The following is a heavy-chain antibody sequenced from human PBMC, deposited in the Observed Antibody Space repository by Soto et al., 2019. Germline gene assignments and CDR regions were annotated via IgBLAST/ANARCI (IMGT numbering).Heavy chain of an antibody. CDR1: GGSISSYY. CDR2: IYYSGST. V-gene: IGHV4-59*01. D-gene: IGHD2-2*01. Sequence: QVQLQESGPGLVKPSETLSLTCTVSGGSISSYYWSWIRQPPGKGLEWIGYIYYSGSTNYNPSLKRRVTISVDTSKNQVSLKLSSVTAADTAVYYCARGRGGWFINQLLNAFDIWGQGTMVTVSS. J-gene: IGHJ3*02. CDR3: ARGRGGWFINQLLNAFDI.